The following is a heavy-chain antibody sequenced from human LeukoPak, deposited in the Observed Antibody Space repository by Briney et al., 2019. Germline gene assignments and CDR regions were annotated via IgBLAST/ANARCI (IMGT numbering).Heavy chain of an antibody. CDR3: ARGVAARQRRVHYYYYMDV. CDR1: GYTFTSYD. CDR2: MNPNSGNT. Sequence: GASVKVSCKASGYTFTSYDINWVRQATGQGLEWMGWMNPNSGNTGYAQKFQGRVTMTRNTSISTAYMELSSLRSEDTAVYYCARGVAARQRRVHYYYYMDVWGKGTTVTASS. J-gene: IGHJ6*03. V-gene: IGHV1-8*01. D-gene: IGHD6-6*01.